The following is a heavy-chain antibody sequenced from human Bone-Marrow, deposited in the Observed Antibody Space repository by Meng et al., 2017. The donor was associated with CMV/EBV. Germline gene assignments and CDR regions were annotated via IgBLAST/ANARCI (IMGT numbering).Heavy chain of an antibody. V-gene: IGHV3-21*01. CDR1: DFTFSGFR. CDR2: ISRSGSYI. J-gene: IGHJ4*02. CDR3: ARDRSHGYFFDY. D-gene: IGHD5-24*01. Sequence: CPASDFTFSGFRMTWVRQAPGTGLEWVSSISRSGSYIYYADSVKGRFTISRDNAKNSLYLQMNSLRAEDTAVHYCARDRSHGYFFDYWGQGTLVTVSS.